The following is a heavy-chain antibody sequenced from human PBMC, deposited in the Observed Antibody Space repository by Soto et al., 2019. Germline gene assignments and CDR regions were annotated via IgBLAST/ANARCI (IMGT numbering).Heavy chain of an antibody. J-gene: IGHJ6*04. D-gene: IGHD3-3*01. Sequence: QVHLKESGPGVVKPSGTLSLTCTVSGVSIISNNWWSWVRQSPEKKLEWIGEIHFSGVTNDNPSLKSRLSISMDQSKNHFSLTLYSATAADTAVYYCARGGFGDTGVDLEAYHTLDVWGEGTAVSVSS. CDR2: IHFSGVT. CDR3: ARGGFGDTGVDLEAYHTLDV. CDR1: GVSIISNNW. V-gene: IGHV4-4*02.